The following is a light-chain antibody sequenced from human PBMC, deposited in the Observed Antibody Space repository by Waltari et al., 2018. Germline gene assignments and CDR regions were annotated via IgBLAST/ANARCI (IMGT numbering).Light chain of an antibody. CDR2: WAS. Sequence: DIVMTQTPHSLAVSLGERATINCKSSYNLLYTSNNKNYLAWYQKKPGQPPKLLIHWASTRESGVPDLFSVGGSVIDFTLTITGLQAEDVAVYYCQQYLTTPLTFGGGTRVEIK. V-gene: IGKV4-1*01. CDR1: YNLLYTSNNKNY. CDR3: QQYLTTPLT. J-gene: IGKJ4*01.